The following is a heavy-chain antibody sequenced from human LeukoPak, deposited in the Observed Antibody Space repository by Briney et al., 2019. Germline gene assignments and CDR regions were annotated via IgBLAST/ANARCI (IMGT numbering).Heavy chain of an antibody. D-gene: IGHD3-10*01. CDR1: GFPFSGYS. Sequence: GGSLRLSCAASGFPFSGYSLTWVRQAPGKGLEWISYISSSNTIYYADSVKGRFTISRDNAKNSLYLQMNSLTADDTAVYYCARLGRFLRVDYFDYWGQGSLVTVSS. CDR2: ISSSNTI. J-gene: IGHJ4*02. CDR3: ARLGRFLRVDYFDY. V-gene: IGHV3-48*01.